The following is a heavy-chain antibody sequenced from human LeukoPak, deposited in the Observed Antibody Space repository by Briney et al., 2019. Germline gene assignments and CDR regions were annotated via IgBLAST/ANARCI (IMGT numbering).Heavy chain of an antibody. CDR1: GGTFSSYA. D-gene: IGHD3-10*01. V-gene: IGHV1-69*05. Sequence: GASVKVSCKASGGTFSSYAISWVRQAPGQGLEWMGGIIPIFGTANYAQKFQGRVTITTDEFTSTAYMELSSLRSEDTAVYYCGYYYGSGSQYDYYYYYMDVWGKGTTVTVSS. CDR2: IIPIFGTA. CDR3: GYYYGSGSQYDYYYYYMDV. J-gene: IGHJ6*03.